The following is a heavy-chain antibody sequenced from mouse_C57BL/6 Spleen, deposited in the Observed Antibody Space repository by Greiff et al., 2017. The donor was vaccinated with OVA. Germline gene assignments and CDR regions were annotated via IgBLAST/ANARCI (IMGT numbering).Heavy chain of an antibody. CDR1: GYTFTSYW. V-gene: IGHV1-64*01. CDR3: ARSSMVTGGPWFAY. Sequence: QVQLQQPGAELVKPGASVKLSCKASGYTFTSYWMHWVKQRPGQGLEWIGMIHPNSGSTNYNEKFKSKATLTVDKSSSTAYMQLSSLTSEDSAVYYCARSSMVTGGPWFAYWGQGTLVTVSA. D-gene: IGHD2-2*01. CDR2: IHPNSGST. J-gene: IGHJ3*01.